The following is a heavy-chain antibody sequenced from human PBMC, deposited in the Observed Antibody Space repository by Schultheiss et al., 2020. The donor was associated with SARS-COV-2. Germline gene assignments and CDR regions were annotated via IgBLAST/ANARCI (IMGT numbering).Heavy chain of an antibody. J-gene: IGHJ4*02. V-gene: IGHV4-34*01. D-gene: IGHD3-3*01. CDR1: GGSFSGYY. CDR2: INHSGST. CDR3: ARGVTIFGVVNYFDY. Sequence: SQTLSLTCAVYGGSFSGYYWSWIRQPPGKGLEWIGEINHSGSTNYNPSLKSRVTISVDTSKNQFSLKLSSVTAADTAVYYCARGVTIFGVVNYFDYWGQGTLVTVSS.